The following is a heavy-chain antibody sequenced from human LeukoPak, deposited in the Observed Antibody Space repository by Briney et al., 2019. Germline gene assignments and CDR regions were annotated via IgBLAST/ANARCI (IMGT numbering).Heavy chain of an antibody. V-gene: IGHV3-48*04. CDR1: GFTFSSYS. CDR2: ISSSSSTI. Sequence: GGSLRLSCAASGFTFSSYSMNWVRQAPGKGLEWVSYISSSSSTIYYADSVKGRFTISGDNAKNSLYLQMNSLRAEDTAVYYWSKRGGYFDWLPKGPSYYFDYWGQGTLVTVSS. D-gene: IGHD3-9*01. J-gene: IGHJ4*02. CDR3: SKRGGYFDWLPKGPSYYFDY.